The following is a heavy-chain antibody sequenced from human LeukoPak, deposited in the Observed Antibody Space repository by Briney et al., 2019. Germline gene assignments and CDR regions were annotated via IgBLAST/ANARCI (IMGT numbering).Heavy chain of an antibody. CDR2: IYRSGST. J-gene: IGHJ4*02. Sequence: SETLSLTCTVSGYSISSGYYWGWIRQPPGKGLEWIGSIYRSGSTYYNPSLKSRVTISVDTSKNQFSLKLSSVTAADTAVYYCASIPYDSSGYHKIIDYWGQGTLVTVSS. V-gene: IGHV4-38-2*02. CDR3: ASIPYDSSGYHKIIDY. CDR1: GYSISSGYY. D-gene: IGHD3-22*01.